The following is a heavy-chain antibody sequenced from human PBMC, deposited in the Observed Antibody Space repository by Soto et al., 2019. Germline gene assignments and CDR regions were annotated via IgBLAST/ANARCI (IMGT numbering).Heavy chain of an antibody. J-gene: IGHJ3*02. CDR1: GYTFTSYY. V-gene: IGHV1-46*01. CDR3: AMGVLGATPYDAFDI. D-gene: IGHD1-26*01. CDR2: INPSGGST. Sequence: QVQLVQSGAEVKKPGASVKVSCKASGYTFTSYYMHWVRQAPGQGLEWMGIINPSGGSTSYAQKFQGRVNMTRDTSTSTVYMELSSLRSEDTAVYYCAMGVLGATPYDAFDIWGQGTMVTVSS.